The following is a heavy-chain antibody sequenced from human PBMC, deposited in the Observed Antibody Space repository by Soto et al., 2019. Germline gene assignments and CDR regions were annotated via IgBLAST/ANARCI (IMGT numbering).Heavy chain of an antibody. J-gene: IGHJ6*02. Sequence: SVKVSCKASGGTFSSYAISWVRQAPGQGLEWMGGIIPIFGTANYAQKFQGRVTITADESTSTAYMELSSLRSEDTAVYYCARGGKYSSSYVAYYYYYGMDAWGQGTTVTVSS. V-gene: IGHV1-69*13. CDR1: GGTFSSYA. CDR2: IIPIFGTA. D-gene: IGHD6-6*01. CDR3: ARGGKYSSSYVAYYYYYGMDA.